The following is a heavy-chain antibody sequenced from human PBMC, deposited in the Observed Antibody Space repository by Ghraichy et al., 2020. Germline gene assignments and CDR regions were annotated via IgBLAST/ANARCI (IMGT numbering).Heavy chain of an antibody. D-gene: IGHD4-23*01. CDR2: INPSTGGT. Sequence: ASVKVSCKASGYTFTAYNIHWVRQAPGQGLEWMGRINPSTGGTDYAQSFQGRVTMTRDTSVNTAYMVLNSLRSDDTAIYYCARGGDSVGYWGLGTLVTVSS. J-gene: IGHJ4*02. CDR3: ARGGDSVGY. V-gene: IGHV1-2*06. CDR1: GYTFTAYN.